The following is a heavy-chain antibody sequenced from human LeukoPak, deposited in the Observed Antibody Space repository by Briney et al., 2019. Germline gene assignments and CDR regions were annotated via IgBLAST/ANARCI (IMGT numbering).Heavy chain of an antibody. Sequence: GGSLRLSCAASGFTFSDYYMTWIRQAPGKGLEWVSVIYGSGATYYADSAQGRFTVSRDSSKNTLYVQMNSLRDEDTAVYYCVRMASNYYGMDVWGQGTAVTVSS. CDR1: GFTFSDYY. J-gene: IGHJ6*02. CDR3: VRMASNYYGMDV. CDR2: IYGSGAT. D-gene: IGHD5-24*01. V-gene: IGHV3-53*01.